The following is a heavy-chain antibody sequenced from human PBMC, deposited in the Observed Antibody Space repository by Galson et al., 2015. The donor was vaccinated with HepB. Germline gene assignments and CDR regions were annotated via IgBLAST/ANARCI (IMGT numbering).Heavy chain of an antibody. CDR2: ISYDGSNK. CDR1: GFTFSSYG. D-gene: IGHD2-21*01. CDR3: AKGHGGGYSSPGYGMDV. V-gene: IGHV3-30*18. J-gene: IGHJ6*02. Sequence: SLRLSCAASGFTFSSYGMHWVRQAPGKGLEWVAVISYDGSNKYYADSVKGRFTISRDNSKNTLYLQIKSLRAEDTAVYYCAKGHGGGYSSPGYGMDVWGQGTTVTVSS.